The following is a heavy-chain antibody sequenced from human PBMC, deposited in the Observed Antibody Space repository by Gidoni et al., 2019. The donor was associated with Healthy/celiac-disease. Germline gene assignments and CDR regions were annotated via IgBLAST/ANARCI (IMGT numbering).Heavy chain of an antibody. CDR2: TYYRSKWYN. V-gene: IGHV6-1*01. J-gene: IGHJ6*03. CDR3: ARGSAAAGPYYYYYYYMDV. Sequence: QVQLQQSGPGLVKPSQTLSLTCAISGDSVSSNRAAWTWIRQSPSRGLEWLGRTYYRSKWYNDYAVSVKSRITINPDTSKNQFSLQLNSVTPEDTAVYYCARGSAAAGPYYYYYYYMDVWGKGTTVTVSS. CDR1: GDSVSSNRAA. D-gene: IGHD6-13*01.